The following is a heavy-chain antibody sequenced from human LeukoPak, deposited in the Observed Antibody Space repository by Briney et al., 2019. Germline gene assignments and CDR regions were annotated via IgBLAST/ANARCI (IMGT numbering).Heavy chain of an antibody. CDR1: GGSISSSSYY. V-gene: IGHV4-39*01. D-gene: IGHD5-12*01. Sequence: SETLSLTCTVSGGSISSSSYYWGWIRQPPGKGLEWIGSIYYSGSTYYNPSLKSRVTISVDTSKNQFSLKLSSVTAADTAVYYCATGRGYSGYDSDYWGQGTLVTVSS. J-gene: IGHJ4*02. CDR2: IYYSGST. CDR3: ATGRGYSGYDSDY.